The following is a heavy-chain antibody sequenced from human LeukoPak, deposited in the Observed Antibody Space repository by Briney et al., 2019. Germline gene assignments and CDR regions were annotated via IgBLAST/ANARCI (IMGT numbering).Heavy chain of an antibody. D-gene: IGHD2-2*01. Sequence: GGSLRLSCAESGFTFSTYGMHWVRQAPGKGLEWVSIIRYDGSETYYADSVKGRFTISRDNAKNSLYLQMNSLRAEDTAVYYCAKDYRGDGTSCADYWGQGTLVTVSS. CDR2: IRYDGSET. CDR3: AKDYRGDGTSCADY. J-gene: IGHJ4*02. CDR1: GFTFSTYG. V-gene: IGHV3-33*03.